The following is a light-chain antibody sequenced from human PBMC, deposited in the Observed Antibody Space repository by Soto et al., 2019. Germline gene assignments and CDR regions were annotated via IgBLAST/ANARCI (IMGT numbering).Light chain of an antibody. CDR3: QQYNTYPYT. J-gene: IGKJ2*01. Sequence: DIQMTQSPTTLSASVGDRVTITCRASQSISGWLAWYQQKPGKAPKLLIYDVSTLESGVPSRFSGSGSGTEFTLTISSLQPDDFATYYCQQYNTYPYTFGQGTKLEIK. CDR1: QSISGW. CDR2: DVS. V-gene: IGKV1-5*01.